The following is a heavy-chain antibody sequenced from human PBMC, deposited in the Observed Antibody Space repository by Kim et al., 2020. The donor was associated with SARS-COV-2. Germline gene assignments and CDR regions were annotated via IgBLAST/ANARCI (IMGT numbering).Heavy chain of an antibody. V-gene: IGHV3-33*06. D-gene: IGHD5-12*01. Sequence: GGSLRLSCAASGFTFSSYGMHWVSQAPGKGLEWVALIWYDGSNKYYADSVKGRFTISRDNSKNTLYLQMNSLRAEDTAVYYCSKGGWLQPFDYWGQGTLVTVSS. CDR1: GFTFSSYG. CDR3: SKGGWLQPFDY. CDR2: IWYDGSNK. J-gene: IGHJ4*02.